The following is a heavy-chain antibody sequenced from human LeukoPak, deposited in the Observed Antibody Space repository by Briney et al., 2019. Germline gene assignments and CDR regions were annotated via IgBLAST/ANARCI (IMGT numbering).Heavy chain of an antibody. CDR2: ISAQNGNT. V-gene: IGHV1-18*01. Sequence: ASVKVSCKSSGYIFTSHGIHWLRQAPGQGLEWMGWISAQNGNTNYIQQFLGRVTMTRDTSASTVYMELSSLKSDDTAVYYCARESNGGSGFDYWAQGTRVSVAS. CDR3: ARESNGGSGFDY. CDR1: GYIFTSHG. J-gene: IGHJ4*02. D-gene: IGHD2-8*01.